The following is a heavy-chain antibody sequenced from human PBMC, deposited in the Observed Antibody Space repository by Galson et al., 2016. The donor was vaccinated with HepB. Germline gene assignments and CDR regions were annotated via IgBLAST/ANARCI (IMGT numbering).Heavy chain of an antibody. V-gene: IGHV4-34*01. CDR2: INHSGQT. CDR3: ARRGAAVGTAGLYYYYGIDV. D-gene: IGHD6-13*01. J-gene: IGHJ6*02. CDR1: GGSFSAYS. Sequence: SETLSLTCAVFGGSFSAYSWTWIRQPPGKGLDWVGEINHSGQTRSSPSLKSRVTISIDTSKRQFSLKLTSVTAADTAVYYCARRGAAVGTAGLYYYYGIDVWGQGTTVTVSS.